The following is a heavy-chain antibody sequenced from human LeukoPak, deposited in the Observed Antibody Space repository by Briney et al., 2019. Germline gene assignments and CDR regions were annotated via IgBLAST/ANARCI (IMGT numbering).Heavy chain of an antibody. CDR2: IYYSGST. CDR1: GGSISSSSYY. V-gene: IGHV4-39*01. J-gene: IGHJ4*02. CDR3: ARQTYYDFWSGYYDY. D-gene: IGHD3-3*01. Sequence: SSETLSLTCTVSGGSISSSSYYWGWIRQPPGQGLEYIGSIYYSGSTYYNPSLKSRVTMAVDTSKNQFSLKVSSVTAADTAVYYCARQTYYDFWSGYYDYWGQGTLVTVSS.